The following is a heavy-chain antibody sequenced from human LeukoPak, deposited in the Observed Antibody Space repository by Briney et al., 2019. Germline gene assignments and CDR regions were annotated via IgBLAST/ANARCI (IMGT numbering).Heavy chain of an antibody. V-gene: IGHV4-39*07. Sequence: SETLSLTCTVSGGSISSSSYYWGWIRQPPGKGLEWIGSIYYSGSTYYNPSLKSRVTISVDTSKNQFSLKLSSVTAADTAVYYCARRLGATYSYGSLYFDYWGQGTLVTVSS. CDR3: ARRLGATYSYGSLYFDY. CDR2: IYYSGST. D-gene: IGHD5-18*01. J-gene: IGHJ4*02. CDR1: GGSISSSSYY.